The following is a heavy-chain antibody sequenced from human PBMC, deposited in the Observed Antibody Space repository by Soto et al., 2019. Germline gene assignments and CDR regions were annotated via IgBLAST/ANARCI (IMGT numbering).Heavy chain of an antibody. J-gene: IGHJ6*02. V-gene: IGHV3-9*01. CDR1: GFTFDDYA. CDR3: AKDIGSNCSGGSGYSQDYYYYGMDV. CDR2: ISWNSGSI. Sequence: EVQLVESGGGLVQPGRSLRLSCAASGFTFDDYAMHWVRQAPGKGLEWVSGISWNSGSIGYADSVKGRFTISRDNAKNSLYVQMNRLRAEDTALYYCAKDIGSNCSGGSGYSQDYYYYGMDVWGQGTTVTVSS. D-gene: IGHD2-15*01.